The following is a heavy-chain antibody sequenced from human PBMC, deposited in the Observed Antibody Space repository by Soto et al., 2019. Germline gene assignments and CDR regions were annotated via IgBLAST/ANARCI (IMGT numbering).Heavy chain of an antibody. J-gene: IGHJ6*02. Sequence: GGSLRLSCAASGFTFSGYAMTWVRQSPGKGLEWVSSISGSGANTYYADSVKGRFIISRDNSKNTVSLQMNSLRADDTAVYYCRKPTDSYYYGMDVWGQATTVTVSS. CDR3: RKPTDSYYYGMDV. CDR1: GFTFSGYA. CDR2: ISGSGANT. V-gene: IGHV3-23*01.